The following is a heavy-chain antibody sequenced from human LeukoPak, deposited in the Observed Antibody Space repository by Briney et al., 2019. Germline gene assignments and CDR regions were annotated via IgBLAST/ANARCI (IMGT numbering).Heavy chain of an antibody. CDR1: GYSFATYW. V-gene: IGHV5-51*01. CDR3: TSSPYYGSGSR. J-gene: IGHJ4*02. D-gene: IGHD3-10*01. Sequence: GESLKISCKGSGYSFATYWIGWVRQMPGKGLEWMGINYPGDSDTTYSPSFRGQVTMSADKSISTAYLHWSSLKALDTAMYYRTSSPYYGSGSRWGQGTLVTVSS. CDR2: NYPGDSDT.